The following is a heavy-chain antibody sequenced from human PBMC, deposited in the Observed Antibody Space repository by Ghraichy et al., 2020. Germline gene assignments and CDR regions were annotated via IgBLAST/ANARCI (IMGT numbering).Heavy chain of an antibody. CDR2: IYYSGST. D-gene: IGHD6-13*01. V-gene: IGHV4-39*01. CDR1: GGSISSSSYY. Sequence: ETLSLTCTVSGGSISSSSYYWGWIRQPPGKGLEWIGSIYYSGSTYYNPSLKSRVTISVDTSKNQFSLKLSSVTAADTAVYYCARHMFSSWDAFDIWGQGTMVTVSS. J-gene: IGHJ3*02. CDR3: ARHMFSSWDAFDI.